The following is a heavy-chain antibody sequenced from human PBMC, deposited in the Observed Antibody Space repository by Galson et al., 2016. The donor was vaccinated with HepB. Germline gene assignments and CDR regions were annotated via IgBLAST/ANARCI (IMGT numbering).Heavy chain of an antibody. CDR1: GFTLSNYG. V-gene: IGHV3-30*18. CDR3: AKGTQVHGGTFSDYYGLDV. J-gene: IGHJ6*02. D-gene: IGHD1-7*01. Sequence: SLRLSCAASGFTLSNYGIHWVRQAPGEGLEWVAVTSHDGGHKDYADAVKGRFTVSRDKSKKTVFLQTTGLRTEDTAVYYCAKGTQVHGGTFSDYYGLDVWGQGTTVIVSS. CDR2: TSHDGGHK.